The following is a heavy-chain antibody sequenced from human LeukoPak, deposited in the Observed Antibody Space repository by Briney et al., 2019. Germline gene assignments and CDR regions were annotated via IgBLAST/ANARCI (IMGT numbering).Heavy chain of an antibody. V-gene: IGHV3-48*03. J-gene: IGHJ3*02. CDR2: ISSSGSTI. D-gene: IGHD6-19*01. CDR3: AREGRSGWYGGYAFDI. Sequence: GGSLRLSCAASGFTFSSYEMNWVRQAPGKGLEWVSYISSSGSTIYYADSVKGRFTISRDNAKNSLYLQMNSLRAEDTAVYYCAREGRSGWYGGYAFDIWGQGTVVTVSS. CDR1: GFTFSSYE.